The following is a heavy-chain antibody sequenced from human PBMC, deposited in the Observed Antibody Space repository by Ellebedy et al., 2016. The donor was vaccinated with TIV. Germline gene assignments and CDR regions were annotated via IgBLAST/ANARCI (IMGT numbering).Heavy chain of an antibody. Sequence: SETLSLTCTVSGGSITSSTYYWGWIRQPPGKGLEWIGTIYNSGSTYYNPSLKSRVTISVDTVKNQFSLKLSSVTASDTAVYYCARNLVIFTFEKWYFDLWGRGTLVTVSS. CDR1: GGSITSSTYY. CDR2: IYNSGST. J-gene: IGHJ2*01. D-gene: IGHD3/OR15-3a*01. V-gene: IGHV4-39*01. CDR3: ARNLVIFTFEKWYFDL.